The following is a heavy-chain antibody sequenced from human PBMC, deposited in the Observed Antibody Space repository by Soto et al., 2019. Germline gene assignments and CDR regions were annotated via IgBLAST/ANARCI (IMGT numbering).Heavy chain of an antibody. D-gene: IGHD6-13*01. J-gene: IGHJ4*02. CDR2: IYYSGST. V-gene: IGHV4-59*08. Sequence: QVQLQESGPGLVKPSETLSLTCTVSGGSISYFFWSWIRQPPGKGLEWIGYIYYSGSTNYNPSLKSRVTISVDTSKNQFSLNLSSATAADTAVYYRARRPPAAGTGFDYWGQGTLVTVSS. CDR1: GGSISYFF. CDR3: ARRPPAAGTGFDY.